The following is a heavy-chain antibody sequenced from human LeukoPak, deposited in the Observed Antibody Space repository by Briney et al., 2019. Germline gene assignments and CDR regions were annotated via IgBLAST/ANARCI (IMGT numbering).Heavy chain of an antibody. CDR3: ARIQRAYGSGVMGY. CDR1: GFSLSNARMG. CDR2: IFSNDEK. Sequence: SGPTLVNPTETLTLTCTVSGFSLSNARMGVSWIRQPPGKALEWLAHIFSNDEKSYSTSLKSRLTISKDTSKSQVVLTMTNMDPVDTATYYCARIQRAYGSGVMGYWGQGTLVTVSS. D-gene: IGHD3-10*01. J-gene: IGHJ4*02. V-gene: IGHV2-26*01.